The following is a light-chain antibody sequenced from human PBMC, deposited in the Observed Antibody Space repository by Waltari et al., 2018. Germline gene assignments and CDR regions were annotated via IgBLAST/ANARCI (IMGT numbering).Light chain of an antibody. CDR2: EVT. J-gene: IGLJ3*02. V-gene: IGLV2-23*02. CDR1: TSDVGSGNL. CDR3: CSYRIGSTPGV. Sequence: SALTQPASVSGSLGQSITISCSGSTSDVGSGNLVSWYQHFPGTVPKLIIYEVTKRPSGVSSRFSGSKSGNMASLTISGLQPEDEADYYCCSYRIGSTPGVFGGGTKVTVL.